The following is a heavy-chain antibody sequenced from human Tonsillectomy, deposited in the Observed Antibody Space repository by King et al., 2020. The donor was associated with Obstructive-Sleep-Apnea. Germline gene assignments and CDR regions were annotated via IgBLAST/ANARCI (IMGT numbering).Heavy chain of an antibody. CDR2: INTNTGNP. CDR1: GYSFTSYA. D-gene: IGHD6-13*01. V-gene: IGHV7-4-1*02. J-gene: IGHJ4*02. CDR3: ARMVYSSSWYRFFDS. Sequence: VQLVQSGSELKTPGASVKVSCKASGYSFTSYAMNWVRQAPGQGLELMGRINTNTGNPTSSQGFTGRFVFSLGTSGSTAYLQISSLKAEDTAVYYCARMVYSSSWYRFFDSWGQGTLVTVSS.